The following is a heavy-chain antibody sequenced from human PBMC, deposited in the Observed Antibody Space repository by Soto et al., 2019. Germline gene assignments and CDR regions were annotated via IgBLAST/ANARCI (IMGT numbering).Heavy chain of an antibody. D-gene: IGHD6-13*01. CDR2: INHSGSS. J-gene: IGHJ4*02. Sequence: PSHTLSRTCAVYGGCFSGYYWSWIRQPPGKGLEWIGEINHSGSSNYNPSLKSRVTISVDTSKNQFSLKLSSVTAADTSVYYCARGYSSSWFDYFDYWGQGTLVTASS. V-gene: IGHV4-34*01. CDR1: GGCFSGYY. CDR3: ARGYSSSWFDYFDY.